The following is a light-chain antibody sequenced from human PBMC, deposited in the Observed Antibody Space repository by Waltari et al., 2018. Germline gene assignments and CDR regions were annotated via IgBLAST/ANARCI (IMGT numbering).Light chain of an antibody. CDR2: KAS. CDR1: QTISTW. CDR3: QQSNSYPWT. J-gene: IGKJ1*01. V-gene: IGKV1-5*03. Sequence: DIQMTQSPSTLSASVGDTVTITCRASQTISTWVAWYQQKPGKAPKLLIYKASSLQSAVPSRFSGSGSGTEFTLTISSLQPDDFAIYFCQQSNSYPWTFGQGTKVEIK.